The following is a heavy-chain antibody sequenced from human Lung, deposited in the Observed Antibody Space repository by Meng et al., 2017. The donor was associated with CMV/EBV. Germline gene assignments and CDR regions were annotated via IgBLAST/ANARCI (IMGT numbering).Heavy chain of an antibody. CDR2: IYYSGTT. CDR1: GGSMGRGTYH. Sequence: SETLSLXCTVSGGSMGRGTYHWAWIRQPPGKGLEWIGSIYYSGTTYYNPSLKSRVTISGDTSKNQFYLSLHSLTAADTAVYYYALTMDNWFDPWGQGTPVTVSS. V-gene: IGHV4-39*07. J-gene: IGHJ5*02. D-gene: IGHD3-10*01. CDR3: ALTMDNWFDP.